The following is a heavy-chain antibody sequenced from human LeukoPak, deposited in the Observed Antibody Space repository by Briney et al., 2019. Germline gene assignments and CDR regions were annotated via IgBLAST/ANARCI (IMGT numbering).Heavy chain of an antibody. D-gene: IGHD2-8*01. CDR1: GFTFSSYA. CDR3: AKDRSCTNDICHGDFDY. V-gene: IGHV3-23*01. Sequence: GGSLRLSYAASGFTFSSYAVSWVRQAPGKGLEWVSSISGSGGSTYSADSVKGRFTISRDNSKNTLYLQMNSLRAEDTALYYCAKDRSCTNDICHGDFDYWGQGTLVTVSS. J-gene: IGHJ4*02. CDR2: ISGSGGST.